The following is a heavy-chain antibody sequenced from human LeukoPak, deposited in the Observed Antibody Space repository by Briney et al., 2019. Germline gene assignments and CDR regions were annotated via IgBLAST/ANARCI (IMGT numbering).Heavy chain of an antibody. CDR2: ISYDGSNK. CDR1: GFTFSSYG. Sequence: PARSLRLSCAASGFTFSSYGMHWVRQAPGKGLEWVAVISYDGSNKYYADSVKGRFTISRDNSKNTLYLQMNSLRAEDTAVYYCAKDSTYSSGWYGSPAYYFDYWGQGTLVTVSS. V-gene: IGHV3-30*18. CDR3: AKDSTYSSGWYGSPAYYFDY. D-gene: IGHD6-19*01. J-gene: IGHJ4*02.